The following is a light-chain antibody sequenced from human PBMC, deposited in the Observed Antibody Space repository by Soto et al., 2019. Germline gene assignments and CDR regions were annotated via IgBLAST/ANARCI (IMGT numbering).Light chain of an antibody. CDR1: QSVSSSY. CDR3: QQYGSSPWT. V-gene: IGKV3-20*01. J-gene: IGKJ1*01. CDR2: GAS. Sequence: EIVVTQSPGTLSLSPGEKATLSCRASQSVSSSYFAWYQQKPGQAPRPLIYGASSRAIGIPDRFSCSGSETDFTLNISRLEPEDFAVYYCQQYGSSPWTFGQGTKVEIK.